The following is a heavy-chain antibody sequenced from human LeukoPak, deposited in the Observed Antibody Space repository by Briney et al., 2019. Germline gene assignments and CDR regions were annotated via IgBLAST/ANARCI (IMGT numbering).Heavy chain of an antibody. CDR1: DGSFSGYY. CDR2: INHSGST. V-gene: IGHV4-34*01. J-gene: IGHJ4*02. Sequence: PSETLSLTCAVYDGSFSGYYWSWIRQPPGKGLEWIGEINHSGSTNYNPSLKSRVTISVDTSKNQFSLKLSSVTAADTAVYYCAAGYYDILTGYYPLDYWGQGTLITVSS. CDR3: AAGYYDILTGYYPLDY. D-gene: IGHD3-9*01.